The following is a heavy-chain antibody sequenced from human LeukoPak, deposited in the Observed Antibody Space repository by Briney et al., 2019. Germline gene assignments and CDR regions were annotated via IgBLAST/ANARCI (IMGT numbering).Heavy chain of an antibody. V-gene: IGHV4-34*01. CDR1: GGSFSGYY. CDR2: INHSGST. Sequence: SETLSLTCAVYGGSFSGYYWSWIRQPPGKGLEWIGEINHSGSTNYNPSLKSRVTISVDTSKNQFSLKLSSVTAADTAVYYCARAPRRRNYYDSSDGAFDIWGQGTMVSVSS. J-gene: IGHJ3*02. CDR3: ARAPRRRNYYDSSDGAFDI. D-gene: IGHD3-22*01.